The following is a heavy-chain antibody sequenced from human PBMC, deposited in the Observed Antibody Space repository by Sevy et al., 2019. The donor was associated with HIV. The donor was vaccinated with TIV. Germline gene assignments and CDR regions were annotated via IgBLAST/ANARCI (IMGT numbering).Heavy chain of an antibody. D-gene: IGHD6-6*01. Sequence: SETLSLTCTVSGGSISSSSYYWGWIRQPPGKGLEWIGSIYYSGSTNYNPSLKSRVTISVDTSKNQFSLKLSSVTAADTAVYYCARANSSSSSYGMDVWGQGTTVTVSS. CDR3: ARANSSSSSYGMDV. V-gene: IGHV4-39*07. CDR2: IYYSGST. CDR1: GGSISSSSYY. J-gene: IGHJ6*02.